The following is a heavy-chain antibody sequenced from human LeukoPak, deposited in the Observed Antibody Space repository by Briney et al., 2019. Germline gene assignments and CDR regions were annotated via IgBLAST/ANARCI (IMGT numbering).Heavy chain of an antibody. CDR2: ISYDGSNK. D-gene: IGHD5-24*01. CDR3: AKDPVMATDNWFDP. CDR1: GFTFSSYG. V-gene: IGHV3-30*19. Sequence: GGSLRLSCAASGFTFSSYGMHWVRQAPGKGLEWVAVISYDGSNKYYADSVKGRFTISRDNSKNTLYLQMNSLRAEDTAVYYCAKDPVMATDNWFDPWGQGTLVTVSS. J-gene: IGHJ5*02.